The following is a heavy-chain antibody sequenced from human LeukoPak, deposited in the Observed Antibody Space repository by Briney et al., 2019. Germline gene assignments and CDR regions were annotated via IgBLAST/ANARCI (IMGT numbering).Heavy chain of an antibody. CDR1: GYTFTSDY. V-gene: IGHV1-8*03. CDR3: ARGVLGDIVGANSFDY. D-gene: IGHD1-26*01. Sequence: GASVKVSCKASGYTFTSDYINWVRQAPGQGFEWMGWIQPKSGDTDYEPTFQGRVTFTRDTSTGTAYMELASLRSADTAVYCCARGVLGDIVGANSFDYWGQGTLVTVSP. CDR2: IQPKSGDT. J-gene: IGHJ4*02.